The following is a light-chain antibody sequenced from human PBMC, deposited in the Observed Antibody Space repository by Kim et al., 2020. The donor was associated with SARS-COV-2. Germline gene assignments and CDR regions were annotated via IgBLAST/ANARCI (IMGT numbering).Light chain of an antibody. CDR1: QSLLHRNGYNY. CDR2: LAS. V-gene: IGKV2-28*01. CDR3: MQALQTPLT. Sequence: PASISCRSSQSLLHRNGYNYLDWYLQKPEQSPQLLIYLASIRASGVPDRFSGSGSGTDFTLKISRVEAEDVGVYYCMQALQTPLTFGGGTKVDIK. J-gene: IGKJ4*01.